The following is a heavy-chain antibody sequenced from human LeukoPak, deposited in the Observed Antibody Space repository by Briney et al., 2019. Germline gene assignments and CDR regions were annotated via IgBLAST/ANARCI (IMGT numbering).Heavy chain of an antibody. CDR2: IYSSGTT. CDR3: AREVPAAITVVDV. CDR1: GGSITIYY. D-gene: IGHD2-2*01. V-gene: IGHV4-4*07. J-gene: IGHJ6*04. Sequence: AETLSLTCTVSGGSITIYYWSWIRQPAGKGLEWIGRIYSSGTTSYNPSLKSRVTISVDKSKNQLSLNLTSVTAADTAVYYCAREVPAAITVVDVWGKGTTVTVSS.